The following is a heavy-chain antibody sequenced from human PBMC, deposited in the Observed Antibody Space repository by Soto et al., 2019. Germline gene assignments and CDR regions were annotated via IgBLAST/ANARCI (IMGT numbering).Heavy chain of an antibody. CDR3: ARLLKYYDSWSGYPPFDY. Sequence: SVKVSCKASGGTFSSYAINWVRQAPGQGLEWMGGIIPMFGTTNYAQKFQGRVTITADESTSTAYMELSSLRSEDTAVYYCARLLKYYDSWSGYPPFDYWGQGTQVTVSS. CDR1: GGTFSSYA. D-gene: IGHD3-3*01. V-gene: IGHV1-69*13. CDR2: IIPMFGTT. J-gene: IGHJ4*02.